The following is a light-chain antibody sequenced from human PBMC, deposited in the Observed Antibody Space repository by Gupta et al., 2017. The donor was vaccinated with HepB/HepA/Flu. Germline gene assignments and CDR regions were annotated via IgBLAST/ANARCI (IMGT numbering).Light chain of an antibody. J-gene: IGLJ2*01. CDR1: SSNIGSNT. Sequence: QSVLTQPPSAPGTPGQRVTISCSRSSSNIGSNTVNWYQRLPGTAPKLLTYSNNQRPSGVPDRFSGSKSGTSAALAMSGLQSEDEADYYCAAWNDSLNGPLFGGGTKLTVL. V-gene: IGLV1-44*01. CDR2: SNN. CDR3: AAWNDSLNGPL.